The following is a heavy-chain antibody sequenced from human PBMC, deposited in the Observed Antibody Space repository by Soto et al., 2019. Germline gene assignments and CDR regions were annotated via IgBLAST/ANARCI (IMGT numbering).Heavy chain of an antibody. V-gene: IGHV4-59*08. D-gene: IGHD3-3*01. J-gene: IGHJ6*03. CDR3: ERHTYDFSPDFYYYYVDV. CDR2: IYYSGST. Sequence: PSETLSLTCTVSGGSISSYYWSWIRQPPGKGLEWIGYIYYSGSTNYNPSLKSRVTISVDTSKNQFSLKLSSVTAADTAVYYCERHTYDFSPDFYYYYVDVWGKGSAVTDSS. CDR1: GGSISSYY.